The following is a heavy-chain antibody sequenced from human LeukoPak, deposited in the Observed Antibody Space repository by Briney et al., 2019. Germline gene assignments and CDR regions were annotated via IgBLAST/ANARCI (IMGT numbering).Heavy chain of an antibody. J-gene: IGHJ6*03. Sequence: GGSLRLSCAASGFTFSSYWMSWVRQAPGKGLEWVANIKQDGSEKYYVDSVKGRFTISRDDAKNSLYLQMNSLRAEDTAVYYCARGWGYCSSTSCYYYYYYMDVWGKGTTVTVSS. CDR2: IKQDGSEK. V-gene: IGHV3-7*01. D-gene: IGHD2-2*01. CDR1: GFTFSSYW. CDR3: ARGWGYCSSTSCYYYYYYMDV.